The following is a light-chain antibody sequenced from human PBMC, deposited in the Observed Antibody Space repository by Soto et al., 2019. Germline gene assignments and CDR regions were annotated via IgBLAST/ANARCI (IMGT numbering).Light chain of an antibody. CDR2: SNN. CDR1: SSNIGSNY. J-gene: IGLJ3*02. CDR3: ATWDDSLSGRV. Sequence: QAVVTQPPSASGTPGQRVTISCSGSSSNIGSNYVYWYQQLPGTAPKLLIYSNNQRPSGVPDRFSGSKSGTSASLAISGLRYEDEGDYYCATWDDSLSGRVFGGGTKLTVL. V-gene: IGLV1-47*02.